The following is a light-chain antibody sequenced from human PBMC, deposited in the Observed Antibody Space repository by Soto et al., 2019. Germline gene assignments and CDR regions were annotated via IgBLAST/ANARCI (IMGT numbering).Light chain of an antibody. Sequence: EIVLTQSPGTLSLSPGERATLSCRASQNISSTYVAWYQQKPGQAPRLLISGVSNRATGTPDRFSGSGSGTDFTLTISSLEPEDFAVFYCHQYGISPPTFGPGTKVDIK. J-gene: IGKJ1*01. CDR2: GVS. V-gene: IGKV3-20*01. CDR3: HQYGISPPT. CDR1: QNISSTY.